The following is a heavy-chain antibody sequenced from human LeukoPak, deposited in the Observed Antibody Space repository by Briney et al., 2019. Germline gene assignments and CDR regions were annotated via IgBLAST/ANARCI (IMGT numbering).Heavy chain of an antibody. CDR1: GGSISSGGYY. J-gene: IGHJ6*03. D-gene: IGHD6-25*01. Sequence: PSETLSLTCTVSGGSISSGGYYWSWIRQPPGKGLEWIGYIYHSGSTYYNPSLKSRVTISVDRSKNQFSLKLSSVTAADTAVYYCAREAAGTAFNYMDVWGKGTTVTVSS. V-gene: IGHV4-30-2*01. CDR2: IYHSGST. CDR3: AREAAGTAFNYMDV.